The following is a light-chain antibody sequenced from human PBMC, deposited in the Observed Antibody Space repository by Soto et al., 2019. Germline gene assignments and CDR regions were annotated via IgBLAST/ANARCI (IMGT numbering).Light chain of an antibody. Sequence: EIVLTQSPGTLSLSPGERATLSCRASQSVSSYLAWYQQKPGQAPRLLIYDASNRATGIPARFSGSGSATEFTLTISSLQPDDFATYYCQQYSTYPWTFGQGTKVDIK. J-gene: IGKJ1*01. CDR1: QSVSSY. V-gene: IGKV3-11*01. CDR3: QQYSTYPWT. CDR2: DAS.